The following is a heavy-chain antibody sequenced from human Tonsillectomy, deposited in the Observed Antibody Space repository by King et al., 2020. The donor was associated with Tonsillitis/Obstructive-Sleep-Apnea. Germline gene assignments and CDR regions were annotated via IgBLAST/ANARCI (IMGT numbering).Heavy chain of an antibody. CDR1: GGSISSYY. V-gene: IGHV4-59*01. CDR3: ARDHCTSTSCSPGV. CDR2: IYYSGST. J-gene: IGHJ6*04. Sequence: QLQESGPGLVKPSETLSLTCTVSGGSISSYYWSWIRPPPGKGLEWIGYIYYSGSTNYNPSLKSRVTISGDTSKNQFSLKLSSVTAADTAVYYCARDHCTSTSCSPGVWGKGTTVTVSS. D-gene: IGHD2-2*01.